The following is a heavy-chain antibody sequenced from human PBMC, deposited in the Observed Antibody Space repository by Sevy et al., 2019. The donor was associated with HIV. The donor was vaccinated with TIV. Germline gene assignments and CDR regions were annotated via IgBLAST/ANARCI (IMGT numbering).Heavy chain of an antibody. V-gene: IGHV3-49*03. Sequence: GGSLRLSCTTSGFTFGEYAMSWFRQAPGKGLEWVGFIRSKDYGGTTEYAASVQGRFTISKDDSKHIAYLKMNSLKTEDTGVYYCIKSDYDFDFDYWGQGTQVTVSS. CDR1: GFTFGEYA. D-gene: IGHD5-12*01. CDR3: IKSDYDFDFDY. J-gene: IGHJ4*02. CDR2: IRSKDYGGTT.